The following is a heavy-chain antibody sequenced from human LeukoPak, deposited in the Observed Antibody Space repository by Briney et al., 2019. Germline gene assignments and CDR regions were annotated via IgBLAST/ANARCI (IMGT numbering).Heavy chain of an antibody. D-gene: IGHD1-26*01. CDR3: ARVPESVGINYFDS. Sequence: SETLSLTCAVYGGSFRGNFWSWVRQPPGKGLEWIGEINHRGNTNYNPSLKSRVTLSVDTSKNQFSPKLKSVTAADTAVYYCARVPESVGINYFDSWGQGTQVTVSS. V-gene: IGHV4-34*01. J-gene: IGHJ4*02. CDR1: GGSFRGNF. CDR2: INHRGNT.